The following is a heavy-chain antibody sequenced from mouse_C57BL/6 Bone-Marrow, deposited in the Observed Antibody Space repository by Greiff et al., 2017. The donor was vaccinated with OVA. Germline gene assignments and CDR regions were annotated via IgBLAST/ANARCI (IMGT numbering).Heavy chain of an antibody. CDR1: GFTFSDYG. J-gene: IGHJ1*03. Sequence: EVQLVESGGGLVKPGGSLKLSCAASGFTFSDYGMHWVRQAPEKGLEWVAYIGSGSSTIYYADTVKGRFTISRDNAKNTLFLQMTSLRSEDTAMYYCAREVRWYFDVWGTGTTVTVSS. CDR2: IGSGSSTI. CDR3: AREVRWYFDV. V-gene: IGHV5-17*01. D-gene: IGHD2-1*01.